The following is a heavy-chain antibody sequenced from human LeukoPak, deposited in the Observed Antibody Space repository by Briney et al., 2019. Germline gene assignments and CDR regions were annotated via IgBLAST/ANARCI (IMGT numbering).Heavy chain of an antibody. CDR2: ISYDGSNK. CDR1: GFTFSSYA. D-gene: IGHD3-10*01. J-gene: IGHJ4*02. Sequence: GGSLRLSCAASGFTFSSYAMHWVRQAPGKGLEWVAVISYDGSNKYYADSVKGRFTISRDNSKNTLYLQMNSPRAEDTAVYYCARDYLNYYGSGSYSTLDYWGQGTLVTVSS. V-gene: IGHV3-30-3*01. CDR3: ARDYLNYYGSGSYSTLDY.